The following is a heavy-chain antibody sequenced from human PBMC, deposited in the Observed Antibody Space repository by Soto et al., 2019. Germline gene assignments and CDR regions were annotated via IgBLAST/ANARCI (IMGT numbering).Heavy chain of an antibody. D-gene: IGHD1-26*01. CDR3: VRGAVGATGHWNRGFDY. CDR1: GFTFSDYY. CDR2: ISSSSSYT. V-gene: IGHV3-11*06. J-gene: IGHJ4*02. Sequence: PGGSLRLSCAASGFTFSDYYMSWIRQAPGKGLEWVSYISSSSSYTNYADSVKGRFTISRDNAKNSLYLQMNSLRAEDTAVYYCVRGAVGATGHWNRGFDYWGQGTLVTVSS.